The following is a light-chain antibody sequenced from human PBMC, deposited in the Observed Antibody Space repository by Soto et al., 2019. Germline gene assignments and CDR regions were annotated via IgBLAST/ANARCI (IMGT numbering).Light chain of an antibody. V-gene: IGKV1-5*01. J-gene: IGKJ3*01. CDR3: QRPGV. CDR1: QTISSW. Sequence: DIQMTQSPSTLSGSVGDRFTITCRASQTISSWLAWYQQKPGKAPKLLIYAASSLQSGVPSRFSGSGSGTEFTLTISSLQPEDFATYYCQRPGVFGPGTKVDIK. CDR2: AAS.